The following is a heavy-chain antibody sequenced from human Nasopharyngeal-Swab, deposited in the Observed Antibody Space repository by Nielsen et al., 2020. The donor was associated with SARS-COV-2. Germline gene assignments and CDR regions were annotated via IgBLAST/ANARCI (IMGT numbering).Heavy chain of an antibody. V-gene: IGHV3-33*01. CDR2: LWYDGINK. Sequence: GGSLRLSCAASDFTFSTFGMHWVRQAPGKGLEWVAVLWYDGINKYYADSVKGRFTISRDNSKNTLYLQMNSLRAEDTAIYYCARDEAGTANAGFDYWGQGTLVTVSS. CDR1: DFTFSTFG. CDR3: ARDEAGTANAGFDY. D-gene: IGHD1-1*01. J-gene: IGHJ4*02.